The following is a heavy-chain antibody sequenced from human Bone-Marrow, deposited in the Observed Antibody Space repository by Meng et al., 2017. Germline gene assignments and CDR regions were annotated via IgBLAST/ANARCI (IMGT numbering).Heavy chain of an antibody. CDR1: GGSNSRSHW. Sequence: QGRCQEESPGLLKTLGTPSFTWAVFGGSNSRSHWWGWVRQPPGKGLEWIGVIYHDGSTNSPPSLKSRVTISVDKSKNQFSLKLSSVTAADTAVYYCARAAYDIWSGYAPWGQGSLVTVSS. D-gene: IGHD3-3*01. CDR3: ARAAYDIWSGYAP. J-gene: IGHJ5*02. V-gene: IGHV4-4*03. CDR2: IYHDGST.